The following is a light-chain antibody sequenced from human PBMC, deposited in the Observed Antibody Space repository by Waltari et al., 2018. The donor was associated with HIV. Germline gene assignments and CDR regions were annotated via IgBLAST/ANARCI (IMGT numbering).Light chain of an antibody. J-gene: IGLJ2*01. V-gene: IGLV1-44*01. CDR3: STWDDRLNGPVV. CDR1: RSNIGSNS. CDR2: GDS. Sequence: QSVLAQPPSASGPPGQRVTISSSGSRSNIGSNSVNWYQHFPGTAPKLLIYGDSLRPSGVPARFSGSKFGTSASLVITGLQSGDEADYYCSTWDDRLNGPVVFGGGTRLTVL.